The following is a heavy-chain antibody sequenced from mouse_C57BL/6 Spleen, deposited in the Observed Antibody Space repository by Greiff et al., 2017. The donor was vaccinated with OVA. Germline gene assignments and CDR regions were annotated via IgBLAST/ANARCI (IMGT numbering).Heavy chain of an antibody. CDR2: ISSGRSTI. J-gene: IGHJ1*03. Sequence: EVQGVESGGGLVKPGGSLKLSCAASGFTFSDYGMHWVRQAPEKGLEWVAYISSGRSTIYYADTVKGRFTISRDNAKNTLFLQMTSLRAEDTAMYYCARPSLTARYFDVWGTGTTVTVSS. V-gene: IGHV5-17*01. CDR1: GFTFSDYG. CDR3: ARPSLTARYFDV. D-gene: IGHD1-2*01.